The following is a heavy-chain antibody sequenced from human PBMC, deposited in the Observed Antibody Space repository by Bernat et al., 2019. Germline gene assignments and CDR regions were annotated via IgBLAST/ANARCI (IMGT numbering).Heavy chain of an antibody. Sequence: QVQLQESGPGLVKPSQTLSLTCTVSGGSINSGGYYWSWIRQHPGKGLDWIGNIYYSGSTYYNPSLKSRVTISVDTSKNQFSLKLRSVTAADTAVYYCASRSPYYYYGMDVWGQGTTVTVSS. CDR1: GGSINSGGYY. CDR3: ASRSPYYYYGMDV. CDR2: IYYSGST. V-gene: IGHV4-31*03. J-gene: IGHJ6*02.